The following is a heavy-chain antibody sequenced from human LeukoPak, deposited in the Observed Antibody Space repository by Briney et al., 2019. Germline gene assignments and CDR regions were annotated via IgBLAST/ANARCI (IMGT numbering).Heavy chain of an antibody. Sequence: ASVKVSCEASGYIFTSYDINWVRQATGQGLEWMGWMNANSGDTGYAQKFQGRVTMTRNTSISTAYIELSSLRSEDTAIYYCARGGTYLPFGYWGQGTLVIVSS. CDR2: MNANSGDT. D-gene: IGHD3-10*01. CDR1: GYIFTSYD. V-gene: IGHV1-8*01. J-gene: IGHJ4*02. CDR3: ARGGTYLPFGY.